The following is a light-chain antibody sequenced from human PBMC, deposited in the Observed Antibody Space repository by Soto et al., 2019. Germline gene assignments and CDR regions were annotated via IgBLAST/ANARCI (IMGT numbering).Light chain of an antibody. CDR2: GAS. J-gene: IGKJ2*02. CDR1: QSISSN. Sequence: EIVMTQSPATLSVSPGERATLSCRASQSISSNLAWYQQKPGQPPSLLLYGASTRATGIPARFSGSGSGTDFTLTISSLQSEDFAVYYCHQYNNWPPGTFGQGTKLEIK. V-gene: IGKV3-15*01. CDR3: HQYNNWPPGT.